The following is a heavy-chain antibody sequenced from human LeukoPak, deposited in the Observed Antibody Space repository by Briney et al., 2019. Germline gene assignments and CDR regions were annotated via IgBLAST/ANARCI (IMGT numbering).Heavy chain of an antibody. CDR2: ISSSGSDI. Sequence: PGGSLRLSCAASGFTFSSYSMNWVRQAPGKGLEWVSSISSSGSDIYYADSVKGRFTISRDNAKNSLYLQMNSLRAEDTAVYYCAMTFDYWGQGTLVTVSS. J-gene: IGHJ4*02. V-gene: IGHV3-21*01. CDR1: GFTFSSYS. CDR3: AMTFDY.